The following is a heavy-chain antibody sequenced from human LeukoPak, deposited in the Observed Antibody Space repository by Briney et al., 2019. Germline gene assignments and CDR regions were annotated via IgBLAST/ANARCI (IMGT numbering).Heavy chain of an antibody. D-gene: IGHD5-12*01. V-gene: IGHV3-23*01. CDR3: AKAAGYSGYEKLDY. J-gene: IGHJ4*02. CDR2: ISGSGGGT. Sequence: GGSLRLSCAASGFTFSSYAMSWVRQAPGKGLEWVSAISGSGGGTYYADSVKGRFTISRDNSKNTLYLQMNSLRAEDTAVYYCAKAAGYSGYEKLDYWGQGTLVTVSS. CDR1: GFTFSSYA.